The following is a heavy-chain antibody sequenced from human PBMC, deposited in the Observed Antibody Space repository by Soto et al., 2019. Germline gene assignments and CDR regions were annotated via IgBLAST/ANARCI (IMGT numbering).Heavy chain of an antibody. D-gene: IGHD2-2*01. V-gene: IGHV3-21*01. J-gene: IGHJ6*02. CDR2: ISSSSSYI. CDR1: GFTFSSYS. CDR3: ARDNLIEVVPAAMPGDYYYGMDV. Sequence: GGSLRLSCAASGFTFSSYSMNWVRQAPGKGLEWVSSISSSSSYIYYADSVKGRFTISRDNAKNSLYLQMNSLRAEDTAVYYCARDNLIEVVPAAMPGDYYYGMDVWGQGTTVTVSS.